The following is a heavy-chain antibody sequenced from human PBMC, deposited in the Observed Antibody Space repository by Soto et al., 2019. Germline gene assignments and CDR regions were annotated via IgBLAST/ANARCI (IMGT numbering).Heavy chain of an antibody. Sequence: QVQLQESGPGLVKPSETLSLTCTVSGDYISSHYWSWIRQPPGKGLEWIGYVYHSGKTDSNPSLNSRLTISMDTSKNQISLSLTSVTAADAAVYYCARPQGIAPAIWYFDLWGRGTLVTVSS. CDR2: VYHSGKT. CDR3: ARPQGIAPAIWYFDL. D-gene: IGHD6-13*01. V-gene: IGHV4-59*08. CDR1: GDYISSHY. J-gene: IGHJ2*01.